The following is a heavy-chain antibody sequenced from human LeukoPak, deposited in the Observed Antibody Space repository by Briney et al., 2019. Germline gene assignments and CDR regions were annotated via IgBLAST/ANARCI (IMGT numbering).Heavy chain of an antibody. CDR1: GGSFSGDS. Sequence: SETLSLTCAVYGGSFSGDSWSWIRQSPGKGLEWIGSIYYSGSTYYNPSLKSRVTISVDTSKNQFSLKLSSVTAADTAVYYCARHTPTAVLLWFGELLAQYDYWGQGTLVTVSS. V-gene: IGHV4-34*01. J-gene: IGHJ4*02. CDR2: IYYSGST. D-gene: IGHD3-10*01. CDR3: ARHTPTAVLLWFGELLAQYDY.